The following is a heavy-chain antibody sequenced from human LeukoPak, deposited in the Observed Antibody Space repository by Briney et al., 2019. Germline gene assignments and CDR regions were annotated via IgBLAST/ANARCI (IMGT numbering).Heavy chain of an antibody. CDR1: GDSISSNNW. J-gene: IGHJ4*02. CDR3: ARGLKVVVHRAGFDY. D-gene: IGHD3-22*01. CDR2: IYHGGST. V-gene: IGHV4-4*02. Sequence: SETLSLTCAVSGDSISSNNWWSWVRQPPGKGLEWIGEIYHGGSTNYNPSLKSRVTISVDRSKNQFPLRLSSVTAADTAAYYCARGLKVVVHRAGFDYWGQGTLVTVSS.